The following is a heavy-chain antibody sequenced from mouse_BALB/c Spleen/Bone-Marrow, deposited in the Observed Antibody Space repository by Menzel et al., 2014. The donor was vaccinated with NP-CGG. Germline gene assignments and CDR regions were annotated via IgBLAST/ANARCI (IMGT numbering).Heavy chain of an antibody. CDR1: GFTFTDYY. J-gene: IGHJ1*01. V-gene: IGHV7-3*02. Sequence: EVKLMESGGGLVQPGGSLRLSCATSGFTFTDYYMSWVRQPPGKALEWLGFIRNKPNGYTTEYSASVKGRFTISRDDSQSILYLQMNTLRTEDSATYYCARDINSNYIWYFDVWGAGTTATVSS. CDR2: IRNKPNGYTT. D-gene: IGHD2-5*01. CDR3: ARDINSNYIWYFDV.